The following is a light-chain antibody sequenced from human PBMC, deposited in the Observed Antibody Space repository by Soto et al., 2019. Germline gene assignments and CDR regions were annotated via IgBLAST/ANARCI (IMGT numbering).Light chain of an antibody. CDR1: QSVSNNY. CDR3: QQRSNWPLT. V-gene: IGKV3-11*01. J-gene: IGKJ4*01. CDR2: EAS. Sequence: EIVLTQSPGTLSLSPGERATLSCRASQSVSNNYLAWYRQKPGQPPRLLIYEASYRAAGIPDRFSGSGSGTDFTLTISSLEPEDFAVYYCQQRSNWPLTFGGGTKVDIK.